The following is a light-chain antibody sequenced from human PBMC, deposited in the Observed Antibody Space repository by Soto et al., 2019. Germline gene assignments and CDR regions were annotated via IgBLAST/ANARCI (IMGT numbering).Light chain of an antibody. Sequence: QSVLTQPPSVSGAPGHSVTLSCTGTSSDVGSYNRVSWYQQPPGTAPKLMIYEVSNRPSGVPDRFSGSKSGNTASLTISGLQAEDEADYYCGSYTSTSTYVFGTGTKAPS. CDR1: SSDVGSYNR. CDR3: GSYTSTSTYV. J-gene: IGLJ1*01. V-gene: IGLV2-18*02. CDR2: EVS.